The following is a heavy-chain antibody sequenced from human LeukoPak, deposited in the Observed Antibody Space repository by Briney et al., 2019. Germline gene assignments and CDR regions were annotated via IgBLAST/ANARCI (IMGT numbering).Heavy chain of an antibody. CDR1: GYSISSGYY. CDR3: ASYYASGVSAYDYFGMDV. CDR2: MYHNRGT. Sequence: PETLSLTCAVSGYSISSGYYWGWIRQPPGKGLEWIGSMYHNRGTYYNPSLKSRVTISMDTSKNQFSLRLSSVTAADTAVYYCASYYASGVSAYDYFGMDVWGKGTTVTVSS. D-gene: IGHD3-10*01. V-gene: IGHV4-38-2*01. J-gene: IGHJ6*04.